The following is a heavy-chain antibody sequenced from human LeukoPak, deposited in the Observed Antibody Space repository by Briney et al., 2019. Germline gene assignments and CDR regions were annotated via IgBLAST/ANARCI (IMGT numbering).Heavy chain of an antibody. D-gene: IGHD4-17*01. CDR1: GGSISSYY. CDR2: IDPSGST. Sequence: SETLSLTCTVSGGSISSYYWTWIRQPAGKGLEWIGRIDPSGSTNYNPSLKSRVTMSVDTSNNQFSLKLSSVTAADTAVYYCAREYRTTVTTNWFDLWSQGTLVTVSS. J-gene: IGHJ5*02. CDR3: AREYRTTVTTNWFDL. V-gene: IGHV4-4*07.